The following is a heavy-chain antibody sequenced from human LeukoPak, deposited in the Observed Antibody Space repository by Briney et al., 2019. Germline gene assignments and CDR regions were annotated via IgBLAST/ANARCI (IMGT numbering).Heavy chain of an antibody. CDR2: INPSGGST. Sequence: ASVKVSCKASGYTFTSYYMHWVRQAPGQGLEWMGIINPSGGSTSYAQKFQGRVTMTRDTSTSTVYMELSSLRSEDTAVYYCARTNYYDSSGYHWFDPWGQGTLVTVSS. CDR3: ARTNYYDSSGYHWFDP. D-gene: IGHD3-22*01. CDR1: GYTFTSYY. V-gene: IGHV1-46*01. J-gene: IGHJ5*02.